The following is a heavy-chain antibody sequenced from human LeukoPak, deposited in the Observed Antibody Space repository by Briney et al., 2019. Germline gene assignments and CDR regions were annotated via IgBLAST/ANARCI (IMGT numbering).Heavy chain of an antibody. D-gene: IGHD6-6*01. V-gene: IGHV3-7*01. CDR2: IKEDGRQK. Sequence: GGSLRLSCAASGFAFSSYGMHWVRQAPGKGLEWVANIKEDGRQKYYVGSVKGRFTISRDNAKNSLYLQMNSLRAEDDTAVYYCARGFGSSIPYSYYYYLDVWGKGTTVTVSS. J-gene: IGHJ6*03. CDR3: ARGFGSSIPYSYYYYLDV. CDR1: GFAFSSYG.